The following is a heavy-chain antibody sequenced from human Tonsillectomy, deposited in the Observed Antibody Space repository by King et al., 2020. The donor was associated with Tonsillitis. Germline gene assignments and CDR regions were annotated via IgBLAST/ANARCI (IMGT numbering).Heavy chain of an antibody. D-gene: IGHD3-22*01. J-gene: IGHJ6*03. CDR3: ARGSYYYDSSGYYPYYMDV. CDR1: GGSISSSSYY. CDR2: IYYSGST. Sequence: QLQESGPGLVKPSETLSLTCTVSGGSISSSSYYWGWIRQPPGKGLEWIGSIYYSGSTYYNPSLKSRVTISVDTSKNQFSLKLSSVTAADTAVYYCARGSYYYDSSGYYPYYMDVWGKGTTVTVSS. V-gene: IGHV4-39*01.